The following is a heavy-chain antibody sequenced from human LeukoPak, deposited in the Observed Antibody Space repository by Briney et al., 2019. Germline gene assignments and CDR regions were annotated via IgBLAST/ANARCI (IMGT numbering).Heavy chain of an antibody. CDR2: ISYDGSNK. V-gene: IGHV3-30*18. CDR3: AKPYYDSSGYY. D-gene: IGHD3-22*01. J-gene: IGHJ4*02. Sequence: PGGSLRLSCAASGFTFSSYSMNWVRQAPGKGLEWVAVISYDGSNKYYADSVKGRFTVSRDNSKNTLYLQMNSLRAEDTAVYYCAKPYYDSSGYYWGQGTLVTVSS. CDR1: GFTFSSYS.